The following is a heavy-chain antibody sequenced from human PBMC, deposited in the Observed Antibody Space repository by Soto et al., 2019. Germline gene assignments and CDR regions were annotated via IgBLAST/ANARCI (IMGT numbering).Heavy chain of an antibody. CDR1: GGSISSYY. Sequence: SETLSLTCTVSGGSISSYYWSWIRQPPGKGLEWIGYIYYSGSTNYNPSLKSRVTISVDTSKNQFSLKLSSVTAADPAVYYCARGVITFGGVIVPPTGAFDIWGQGTMVTVSS. V-gene: IGHV4-59*08. J-gene: IGHJ3*02. D-gene: IGHD3-16*02. CDR3: ARGVITFGGVIVPPTGAFDI. CDR2: IYYSGST.